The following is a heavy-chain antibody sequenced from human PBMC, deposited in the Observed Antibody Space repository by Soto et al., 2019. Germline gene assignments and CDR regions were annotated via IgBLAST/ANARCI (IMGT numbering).Heavy chain of an antibody. J-gene: IGHJ4*02. CDR1: GGSFTSNNW. CDR3: ASRDPGTSVDY. V-gene: IGHV4-4*02. CDR2: IYRTGST. D-gene: IGHD1-7*01. Sequence: QVQLQESGPGLVKPSGTLSLTCAVSGGSFTSNNWWTWVRQPPGQGMEWIGEIYRTGSTNYNPSPKSRLTISRDKSETQCSLKVPSLTAADTAVYYCASRDPGTSVDYWGQGTLVTVSS.